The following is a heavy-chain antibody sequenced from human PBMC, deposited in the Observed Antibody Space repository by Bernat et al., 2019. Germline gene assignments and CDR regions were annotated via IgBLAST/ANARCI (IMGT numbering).Heavy chain of an antibody. CDR2: INQDGSEK. D-gene: IGHD7-27*01. V-gene: IGHV3-7*03. CDR1: GFTFSSYW. CDR3: ARSPRTGDVDY. J-gene: IGHJ4*02. Sequence: EVQLVESGGGLVQPGGSLRLSCAASGFTFSSYWMSWVHQAPGKGLEWVANINQDGSEKYYVDSVKGRFTISRDNAQKSLYLQMNSLRAEDTAVYYCARSPRTGDVDYWGQGTLVTVSS.